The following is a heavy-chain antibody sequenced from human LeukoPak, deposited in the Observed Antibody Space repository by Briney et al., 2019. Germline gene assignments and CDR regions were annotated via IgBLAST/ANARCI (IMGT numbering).Heavy chain of an antibody. CDR1: GFTFSSYA. Sequence: PGRSLRLSCAASGFTFSSYAMHWVRQAPGKGLEWVAVISYDGSNKYYADSVKGRFTISRDNSKNTLYLQTNSLRAEDTAVYYCARGGYYYDSSGYYSFDYWGQGTLVTVSS. CDR2: ISYDGSNK. V-gene: IGHV3-30-3*01. D-gene: IGHD3-22*01. CDR3: ARGGYYYDSSGYYSFDY. J-gene: IGHJ4*02.